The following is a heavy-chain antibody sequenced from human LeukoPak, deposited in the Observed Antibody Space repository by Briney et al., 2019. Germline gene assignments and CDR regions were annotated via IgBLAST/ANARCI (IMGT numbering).Heavy chain of an antibody. V-gene: IGHV3-23*01. CDR3: ARGVSGDYYGMDV. CDR1: GFTFSSYA. CDR2: ISGSGGST. J-gene: IGHJ6*02. Sequence: PGGSLRLSCAASGFTFSSYAMSWVRQAPGKGLEWVSAISGSGGSTYYADSVKGRFTISRDNAKNSLYLQMNSLRAEDTAVYYCARGVSGDYYGMDVWGQGTTVTVSS.